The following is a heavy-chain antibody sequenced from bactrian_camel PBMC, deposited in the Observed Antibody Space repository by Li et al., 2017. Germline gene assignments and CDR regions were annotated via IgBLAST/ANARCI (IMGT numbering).Heavy chain of an antibody. CDR3: AEGRGSRGEHCYSLNY. CDR1: DLTYKC. D-gene: IGHD6*01. Sequence: VQLVESGGGSVEAGGSLRLSCAASDLTYKCIAWFRQVPGTGREGVAVIYTGAGITYYADSVKGRFTISKDSAKNTVYLQINNLQPEDTATYYCAEGRGSRGEHCYSLNYWGQGTQVTVS. V-gene: IGHV3S1*01. J-gene: IGHJ4*01. CDR2: IYTGAGIT.